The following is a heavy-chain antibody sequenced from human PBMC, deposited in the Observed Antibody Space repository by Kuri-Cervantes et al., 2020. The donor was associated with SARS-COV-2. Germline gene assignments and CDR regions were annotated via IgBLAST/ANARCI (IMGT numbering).Heavy chain of an antibody. J-gene: IGHJ4*02. Sequence: GFLRLSCDVSGDSMNNGNWWTWVRQTPGKGLEWIGEIYHNGNTNYNPSLKSRVTISVDESKNQFSLKLNSVTAADTAVYYCVRAAAGIYYFDYWGQGTLVTVSS. CDR1: GDSMNNGNW. V-gene: IGHV4-4*02. CDR3: VRAAAGIYYFDY. D-gene: IGHD6-13*01. CDR2: IYHNGNT.